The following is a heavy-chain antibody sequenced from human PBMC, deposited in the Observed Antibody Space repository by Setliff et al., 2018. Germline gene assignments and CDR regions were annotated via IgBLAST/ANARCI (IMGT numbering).Heavy chain of an antibody. CDR1: GGSISSGNYY. Sequence: SETLSLTCTVSGGSISSGNYYWSWIRQPAGKGLEWIGHIQTSGTTNYNPSLKSRVTISVDTSKNQFSLKLSAVTAADTALYYCARHVKVATEYFDCWGQGTLVTVSS. CDR2: IQTSGTT. D-gene: IGHD5-12*01. CDR3: ARHVKVATEYFDC. V-gene: IGHV4-61*09. J-gene: IGHJ4*02.